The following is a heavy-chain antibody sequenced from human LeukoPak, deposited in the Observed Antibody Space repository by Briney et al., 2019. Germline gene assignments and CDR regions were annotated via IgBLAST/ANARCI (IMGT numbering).Heavy chain of an antibody. CDR1: GGSISSYY. Sequence: SETLSLTCTVSGGSISSYYWSWIRQPPGKGLEWIGYIYYSGSTNYNPSLKSRVTISVDTSKNQFSLKLSSVTAADTAVYYCASSTDSIGYSDYWGQGTLVTVSS. J-gene: IGHJ4*02. V-gene: IGHV4-59*01. CDR2: IYYSGST. CDR3: ASSTDSIGYSDY. D-gene: IGHD3-22*01.